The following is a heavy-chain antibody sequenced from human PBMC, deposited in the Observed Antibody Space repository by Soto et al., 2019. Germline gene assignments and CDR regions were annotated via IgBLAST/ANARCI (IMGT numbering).Heavy chain of an antibody. J-gene: IGHJ4*02. CDR1: GFTFSSYA. CDR3: AKGEQWLASFDY. V-gene: IGHV3-23*01. CDR2: FSGSGGST. Sequence: QPGGSLRLSCAASGFTFSSYAMSWVRQAPGKGLAWVSAFSGSGGSTYYADSVKGRFTISRDNSKNTLYLQMNSLRAEDTAVYYCAKGEQWLASFDYWGQGTLVTVSS. D-gene: IGHD6-19*01.